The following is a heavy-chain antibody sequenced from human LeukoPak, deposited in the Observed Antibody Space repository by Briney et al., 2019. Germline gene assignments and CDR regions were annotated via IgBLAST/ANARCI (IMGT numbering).Heavy chain of an antibody. CDR1: GYSISSGYY. V-gene: IGHV4-38-2*02. J-gene: IGHJ5*02. D-gene: IGHD2-2*01. CDR2: IYHSGST. CDR3: ARDRRLGYCSSTSCFNWFDP. Sequence: PSETLSLTCAVSGYSISSGYYWGWIRQPPGKGLEWIGSIYHSGSTYYNPSLKSRVTISVDTSKNRFSLKLSSVTAADTAVYYCARDRRLGYCSSTSCFNWFDPWGQGTLVTVSS.